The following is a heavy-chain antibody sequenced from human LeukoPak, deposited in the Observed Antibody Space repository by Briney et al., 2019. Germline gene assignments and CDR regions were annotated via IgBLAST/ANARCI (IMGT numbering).Heavy chain of an antibody. CDR3: AKGLSYYYDTSGYPYDAFDI. D-gene: IGHD3-22*01. CDR2: ISSSSSYI. V-gene: IGHV3-21*04. J-gene: IGHJ3*02. CDR1: GFTFSSYS. Sequence: GGSLRLSCAASGFTFSSYSMNWVRQAPGKGLEWVSSISSSSSYIYYADSVKGRFSISRDNSKNTLFLQMNSLRAEDTAVYYCAKGLSYYYDTSGYPYDAFDIWGQGTMVTVSS.